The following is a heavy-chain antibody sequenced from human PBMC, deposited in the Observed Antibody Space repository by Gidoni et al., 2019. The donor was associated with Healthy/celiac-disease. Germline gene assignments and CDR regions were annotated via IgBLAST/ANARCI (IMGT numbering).Heavy chain of an antibody. V-gene: IGHV4-31*03. CDR3: AREGDSGSGRRSYFDY. CDR2: IYYSGST. CDR1: GGSIRSGGYY. Sequence: HVQLQESGPGLVKPSQTLSLTCTVSGGSIRSGGYYWSWIRQPPGKGLEWIGYIYYSGSTYYNPSLKSRVTISVDTSKNQFSLKLSSVTAADTAVYYCAREGDSGSGRRSYFDYWGQGTLVTVSS. J-gene: IGHJ4*02. D-gene: IGHD2-15*01.